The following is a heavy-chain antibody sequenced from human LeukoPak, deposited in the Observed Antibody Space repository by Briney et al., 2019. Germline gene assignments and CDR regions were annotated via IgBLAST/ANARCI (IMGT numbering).Heavy chain of an antibody. Sequence: PGGSLRLSCEASGFTFSTYTTNWVRQAPGKGLEWVSSISTSSTYIYYADSVKGRFTISRDNAKNSLYLQMNSLRAEDTAVYYCAREDSGYDRYYYYGMDVWGQGTTVTVSS. CDR3: AREDSGYDRYYYYGMDV. J-gene: IGHJ6*02. V-gene: IGHV3-21*01. CDR1: GFTFSTYT. CDR2: ISTSSTYI. D-gene: IGHD5-12*01.